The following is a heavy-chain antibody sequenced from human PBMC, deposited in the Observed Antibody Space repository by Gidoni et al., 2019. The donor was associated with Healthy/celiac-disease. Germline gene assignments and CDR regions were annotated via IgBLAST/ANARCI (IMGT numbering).Heavy chain of an antibody. CDR3: ATATKGHDSSGYFPFDY. D-gene: IGHD3-22*01. J-gene: IGHJ4*02. CDR1: GYPLTELS. CDR2: FDPEDGET. V-gene: IGHV1-24*01. Sequence: QVQLVQSGAEVKKPGASVKVSCKVSGYPLTELSMHWVRQAPGKGLEWMGGFDPEDGETIYAQKFQGRVTMTEDTSTDTAYMELSSLRSEDTAVYYCATATKGHDSSGYFPFDYWGQGTLVTVSS.